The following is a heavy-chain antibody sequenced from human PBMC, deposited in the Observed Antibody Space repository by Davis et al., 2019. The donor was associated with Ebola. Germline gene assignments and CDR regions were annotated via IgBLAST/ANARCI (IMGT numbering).Heavy chain of an antibody. CDR3: ARGDYSSGWGFDY. Sequence: GESLKISCAASGFTVSSNYMSWVRQAPGKGLEWVSVIYSGGSTYYADSVKGRFTISRHNSKNTLYLQMNSLRAEDTAVYYCARGDYSSGWGFDYWGQGTLVTVSS. CDR1: GFTVSSNY. V-gene: IGHV3-53*04. D-gene: IGHD6-19*01. J-gene: IGHJ4*02. CDR2: IYSGGST.